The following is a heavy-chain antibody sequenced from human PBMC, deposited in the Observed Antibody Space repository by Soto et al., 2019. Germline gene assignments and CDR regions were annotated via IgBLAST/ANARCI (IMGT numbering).Heavy chain of an antibody. CDR2: IIPIFGIA. CDR1: GGTFSRYS. Sequence: QVQLVQSGAEVKKPGSSVKVSCKASGGTFSRYSITWVRQAPGHGLEWIGRIIPIFGIASYAQKFQGRVTTTADESTSTAYMELSSLRSDDMAVYYCAREHRDRVTGLVPAAIDGMDVWGQGTTVTVSS. D-gene: IGHD2-2*01. V-gene: IGHV1-69*08. CDR3: AREHRDRVTGLVPAAIDGMDV. J-gene: IGHJ6*02.